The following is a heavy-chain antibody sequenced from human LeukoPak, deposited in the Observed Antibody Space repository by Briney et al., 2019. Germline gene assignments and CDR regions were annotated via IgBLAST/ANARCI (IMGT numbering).Heavy chain of an antibody. J-gene: IGHJ6*02. D-gene: IGHD3-22*01. CDR3: AKDVGRGGLFGYYGMDV. CDR2: ISWDGGST. Sequence: GGSLRLSCAASGFTFDDYAIHWVRQAPGKGLEWVSLISWDGGSTYYADSVKGRFTISRDNSKNSLYLQMNSLRAEDTALYYCAKDVGRGGLFGYYGMDVGAQGTTVPVPS. CDR1: GFTFDDYA. V-gene: IGHV3-43D*03.